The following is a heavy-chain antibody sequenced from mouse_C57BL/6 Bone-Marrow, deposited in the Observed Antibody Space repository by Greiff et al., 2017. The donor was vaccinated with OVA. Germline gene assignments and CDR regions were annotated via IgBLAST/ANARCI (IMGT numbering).Heavy chain of an antibody. V-gene: IGHV1-20*01. CDR1: GYSFTGYF. Sequence: VQLKESGPELVKPGDSVKISCKASGYSFTGYFMNWVMQSHGKSLEWIGRINPYNGDTFYNQKFKGKATLTVDKSSSTAHMELRSLTSEDSAVYYCAREGPYPLYFDYWGQGTTLTVSS. CDR3: AREGPYPLYFDY. CDR2: INPYNGDT. D-gene: IGHD2-10*01. J-gene: IGHJ2*01.